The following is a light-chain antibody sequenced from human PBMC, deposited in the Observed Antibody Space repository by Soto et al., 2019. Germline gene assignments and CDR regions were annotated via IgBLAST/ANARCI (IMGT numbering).Light chain of an antibody. CDR2: KAS. V-gene: IGKV1-5*03. CDR3: QHYNSYSEA. Sequence: DIQMTQSPSTLSGSVGDRVTITCRASQTISSWLAWYQQKPGKAPKRLIYKASTLKSGVPSRCSGSGSGTEFTLTISSLQPDDFATYYCQHYNSYSEAFGQGTKV. CDR1: QTISSW. J-gene: IGKJ1*01.